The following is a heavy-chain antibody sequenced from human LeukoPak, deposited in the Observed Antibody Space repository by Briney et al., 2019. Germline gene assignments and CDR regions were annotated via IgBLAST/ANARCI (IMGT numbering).Heavy chain of an antibody. CDR2: ISSGGTT. V-gene: IGHV3-23*01. J-gene: IGHJ6*02. D-gene: IGHD2-21*01. Sequence: GGSLRLSCAASGGSTFRRYDLTWVRQAPGKGLEWVSLISSGGTTYYADSVKGRFTISRDNSKNTLYLQMNSLRAKDTAVYYCAQGGRDQYCYGMDVWGQGTTVTVSS. CDR1: GGSTFRRYD. CDR3: AQGGRDQYCYGMDV.